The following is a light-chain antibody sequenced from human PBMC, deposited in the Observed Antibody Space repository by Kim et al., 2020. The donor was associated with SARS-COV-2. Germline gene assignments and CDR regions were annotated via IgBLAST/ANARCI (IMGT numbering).Light chain of an antibody. Sequence: QSALTQPRSVSGSPGQSVTISCTGISSNVGADNSVSWYQQHPGKLPKVIVYDVSKRPSGVPDRFSGSKSGNTASLTISGLQAEDEADYYCCCSYLGSYVVFGGGTQLTVL. CDR3: CSYLGSYVV. J-gene: IGLJ2*01. CDR2: DVS. V-gene: IGLV2-11*01. CDR1: SSNVGADNS.